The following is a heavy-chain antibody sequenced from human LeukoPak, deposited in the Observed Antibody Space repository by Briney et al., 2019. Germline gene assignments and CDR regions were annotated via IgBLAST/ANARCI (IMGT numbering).Heavy chain of an antibody. D-gene: IGHD2-15*01. CDR2: IIPIFGTA. CDR3: ARVNRGYCSGGSCYLLPFDI. Sequence: SVKVSSKASGGTLSSYAISWVRQAPGQGLEWMGGIIPIFGTANYAQKFQGRVTITTDESTSTAYMELSSLRSEDTAVYYCARVNRGYCSGGSCYLLPFDIWGQGTMVTVSS. CDR1: GGTLSSYA. V-gene: IGHV1-69*05. J-gene: IGHJ3*02.